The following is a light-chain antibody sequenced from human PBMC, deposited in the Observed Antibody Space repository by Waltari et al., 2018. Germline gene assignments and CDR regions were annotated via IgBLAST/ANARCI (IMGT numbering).Light chain of an antibody. CDR3: CSYAGRSTWV. J-gene: IGLJ3*02. CDR2: EGS. V-gene: IGLV2-23*01. Sequence: QSALTQPASVSGSPGQSITISCTGTSSDVENYHLVSWYQQHPDKAPKLMIFEGSQRPSGGSDRFSGSKSGNSASLTISGLQADDEADYYCCSYAGRSTWVFGGGTKLTVL. CDR1: SSDVENYHL.